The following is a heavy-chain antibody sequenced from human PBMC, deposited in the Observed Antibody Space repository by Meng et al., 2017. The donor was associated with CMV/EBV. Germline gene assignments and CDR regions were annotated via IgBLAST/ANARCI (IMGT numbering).Heavy chain of an antibody. CDR2: INHSGST. CDR3: ARGMMDDYGGIYDAFDI. Sequence: GSLRLSCAVYGGSFSGYYWSWSRQPPGKGLEWIGEINHSGSTNYNPSLKSRVTISVDTSKNQFSLKLSSVTAADTAVYYCARGMMDDYGGIYDAFDIWGQGTMVTVSS. V-gene: IGHV4-34*01. D-gene: IGHD4/OR15-4a*01. J-gene: IGHJ3*02. CDR1: GGSFSGYY.